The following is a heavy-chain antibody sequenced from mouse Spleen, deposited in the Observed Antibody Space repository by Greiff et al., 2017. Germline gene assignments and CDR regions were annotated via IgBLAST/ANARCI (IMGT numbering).Heavy chain of an antibody. CDR1: GFTFSSYA. CDR3: ARPYSTWAWFAY. V-gene: IGHV5-9-1*01. J-gene: IGHJ3*01. CDR2: ISSGGSYT. D-gene: IGHD4-1*01. Sequence: EVKVVESGGGLVKPGGSLKLSCAASGFTFSSYAMSWVRQTPEKRLEWVATISSGGSYTYYPDSVKGRFTISRDNAKNTLYLQMSSLRSEDTAMYYCARPYSTWAWFAYWGQGTLVTVSA.